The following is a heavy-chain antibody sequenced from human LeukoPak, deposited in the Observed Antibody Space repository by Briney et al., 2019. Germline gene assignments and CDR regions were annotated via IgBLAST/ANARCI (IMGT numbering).Heavy chain of an antibody. CDR3: ARSGSDYYGMDV. D-gene: IGHD5-12*01. Sequence: PGGSLRLSCAASGFTVSSNHMSWVRQTPGKGLEWVSVIYSGGSTYYLDSVEGRFTISRDNSKNTLYLQMNSLRAEDTAVYYCARSGSDYYGMDVWGQGTTVTVSS. V-gene: IGHV3-53*01. J-gene: IGHJ6*02. CDR1: GFTVSSNH. CDR2: IYSGGST.